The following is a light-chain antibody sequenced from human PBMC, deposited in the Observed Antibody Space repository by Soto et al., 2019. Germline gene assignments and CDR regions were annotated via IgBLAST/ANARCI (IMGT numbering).Light chain of an antibody. Sequence: QSVLTQPASVSEPPGQSITISCTGTSSDVGGYNFVSWYQQHPGRAPKLLIYEVSRRPSGVSNRFSGSKSGDTASLTISGLQAEDEADYYCYSYRGYYTRVFGTGTKVTVL. CDR3: YSYRGYYTRV. CDR2: EVS. J-gene: IGLJ1*01. CDR1: SSDVGGYNF. V-gene: IGLV2-14*01.